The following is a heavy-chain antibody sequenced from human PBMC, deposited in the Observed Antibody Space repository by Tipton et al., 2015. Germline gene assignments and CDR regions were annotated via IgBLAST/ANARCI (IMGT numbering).Heavy chain of an antibody. D-gene: IGHD6-19*01. Sequence: SLRLSCAASGFTLSSHGMHWVRQAPGKGLEWVAVISYDGSNEFYADSVKGRFTISSDKSKNTLFLQMNSLRAEDTAVYYCARVVRAYITGSACEAWGEGALGTVSS. J-gene: IGHJ5*02. CDR3: ARVVRAYITGSACEA. CDR2: ISYDGSNE. CDR1: GFTLSSHG. V-gene: IGHV3-30*03.